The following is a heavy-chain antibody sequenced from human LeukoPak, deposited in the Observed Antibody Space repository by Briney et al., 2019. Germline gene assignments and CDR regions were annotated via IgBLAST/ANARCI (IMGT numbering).Heavy chain of an antibody. J-gene: IGHJ5*02. CDR2: ISGSGGST. CDR3: AKDLVITFGGVIDYNWFDP. D-gene: IGHD3-16*02. Sequence: PGGSLRLSCAASGFTFSSYAMSWVRQAPGKGLEWVSAISGSGGSTYYADSVKGRFTISRDNSKNTLYLQMNSLRAEDTAVYYCAKDLVITFGGVIDYNWFDPWGQGTLVTVSS. CDR1: GFTFSSYA. V-gene: IGHV3-23*01.